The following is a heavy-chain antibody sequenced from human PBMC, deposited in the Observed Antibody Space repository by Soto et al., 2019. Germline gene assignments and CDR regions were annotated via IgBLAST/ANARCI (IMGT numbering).Heavy chain of an antibody. J-gene: IGHJ6*03. Sequence: PSETLSLTCAVYGGSFSGYYWSWIRQPPGKGLEWIGEINHSGSTNYNPSLKSRVTISVDTSKNQFSLKLSSVTAADTAVYYCARGALRFLEWLEPYYYYMDVWGKGTTVTVSS. D-gene: IGHD3-3*01. CDR3: ARGALRFLEWLEPYYYYMDV. CDR2: INHSGST. V-gene: IGHV4-34*01. CDR1: GGSFSGYY.